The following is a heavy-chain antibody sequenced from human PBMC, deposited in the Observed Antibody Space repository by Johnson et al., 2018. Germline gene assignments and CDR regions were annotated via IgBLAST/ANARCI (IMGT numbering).Heavy chain of an antibody. Sequence: VQLVQSGGGLVQPGGSLRLSCAASGFTFDDYAMHWVRQAPGKGLEWVSGISWNSGSIGYADSVKGRFTISRDNAKNSLYLQMNSLRAEDTALYYCAKGYYRSSVSYYELGDAFDIWGQGTMVTVSS. D-gene: IGHD3-22*01. V-gene: IGHV3-9*01. CDR1: GFTFDDYA. J-gene: IGHJ3*02. CDR2: ISWNSGSI. CDR3: AKGYYRSSVSYYELGDAFDI.